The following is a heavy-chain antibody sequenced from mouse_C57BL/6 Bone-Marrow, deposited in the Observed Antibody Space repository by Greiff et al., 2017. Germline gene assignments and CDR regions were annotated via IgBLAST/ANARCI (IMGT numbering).Heavy chain of an antibody. CDR3: SDYDGPY. CDR1: GYTFTSYG. V-gene: IGHV1-81*01. D-gene: IGHD2-4*01. CDR2: IYPRSGNL. Sequence: QVQLQQSGAELARPGASVKLSCKASGYTFTSYGLSWVKQRTGQGLEWIGEIYPRSGNLYYNEKFKGKATLTADKSSNTAYMELRSLTSEDSAVYFCSDYDGPYWGQGTLVTVSA. J-gene: IGHJ3*01.